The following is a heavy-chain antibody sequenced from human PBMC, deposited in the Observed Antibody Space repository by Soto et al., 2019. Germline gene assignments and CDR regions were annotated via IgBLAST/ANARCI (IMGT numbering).Heavy chain of an antibody. CDR3: ARAFAGTSSGDY. CDR2: ITSSSSSI. V-gene: IGHV3-21*01. D-gene: IGHD6-13*01. CDR1: GFSFRSSS. J-gene: IGHJ4*02. Sequence: GGSLRLSWSASGFSFRSSSMIWVRQAPGEGLEWVSFITSSSSSIFYAASVQGRFTISRDNAKNSLYLQMNGLRAEDTAVYYCARAFAGTSSGDYWGQGTLVTVS.